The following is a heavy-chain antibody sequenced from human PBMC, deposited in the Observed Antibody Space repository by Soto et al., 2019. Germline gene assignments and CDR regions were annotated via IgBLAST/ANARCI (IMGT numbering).Heavy chain of an antibody. CDR1: GGSISSSSYY. CDR3: AGQQTPIGVPGDY. Sequence: QLQLQESGPGLVKPSETLSLTCTVSGGSISSSSYYWGWIRQPPGKGLEWIGSIYYSGSTYYNPSLKSRVTISVDTSKNQFSLKLSSVTAADTAVYYCAGQQTPIGVPGDYWGQGTLFTVSS. CDR2: IYYSGST. J-gene: IGHJ4*02. V-gene: IGHV4-39*01. D-gene: IGHD3-3*01.